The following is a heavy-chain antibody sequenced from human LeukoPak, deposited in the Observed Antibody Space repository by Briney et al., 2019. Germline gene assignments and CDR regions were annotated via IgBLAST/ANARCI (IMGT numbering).Heavy chain of an antibody. Sequence: PGGSLRLSCAASGFTVSSNYMSWVRQAPGKGLEWVSVIYSGGSTYYADSVKGRFTISRDNSKNTLYLQMNSLRAEDTAVYYGARAPSGSYYFDYWGQGTLVTVSS. CDR1: GFTVSSNY. V-gene: IGHV3-66*01. D-gene: IGHD1-26*01. CDR3: ARAPSGSYYFDY. CDR2: IYSGGST. J-gene: IGHJ4*02.